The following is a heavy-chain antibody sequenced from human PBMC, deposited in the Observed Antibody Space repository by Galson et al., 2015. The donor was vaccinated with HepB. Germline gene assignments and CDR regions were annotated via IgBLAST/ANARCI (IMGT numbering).Heavy chain of an antibody. D-gene: IGHD6-13*01. CDR1: GGTFSRYA. CDR3: VWSSSWVDY. CDR2: IIPIFSTT. V-gene: IGHV1-69*06. Sequence: SVKVSCKASGGTFSRYAISWVRQAPGQGLEWMGGIIPIFSTTNYTQKFQGRVTITSDKSTSTAYMELSSLRFEDTAVYYCVWSSSWVDYWGQGALVSVSS. J-gene: IGHJ4*02.